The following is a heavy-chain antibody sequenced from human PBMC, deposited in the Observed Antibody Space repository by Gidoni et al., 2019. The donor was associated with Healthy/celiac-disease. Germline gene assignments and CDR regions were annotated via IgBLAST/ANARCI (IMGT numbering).Heavy chain of an antibody. D-gene: IGHD2-2*01. J-gene: IGHJ6*03. V-gene: IGHV3-30*02. CDR2: IRYEGSNK. CDR3: AKSGGRSTYYYYYMDV. CDR1: GSPLRSYG. Sequence: QVQLVESGGGVVQPGGSLRLSCAASGSPLRSYGMHWVRQAPGKGLEGVAFIRYEGSNKYYADSVKGRFTISRDNSKNTLYLQMNSLRAEDTAVYYCAKSGGRSTYYYYYMDVWGKGTTVTVSS.